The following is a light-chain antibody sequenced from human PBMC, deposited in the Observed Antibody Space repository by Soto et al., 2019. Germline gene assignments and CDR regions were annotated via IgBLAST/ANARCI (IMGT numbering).Light chain of an antibody. CDR1: RSNIGAGYN. CDR3: QSYDTRLSAVVV. Sequence: QSVLTQPPSVSGAPGQRVTISCTGSRSNIGAGYNVHWYQQLPGTAPKLIIYDHNNRPSGVPDRFSGSQSGTSASLAITGLQAEDEADYYWQSYDTRLSAVVVFGGGTKVTVL. CDR2: DHN. V-gene: IGLV1-40*01. J-gene: IGLJ2*01.